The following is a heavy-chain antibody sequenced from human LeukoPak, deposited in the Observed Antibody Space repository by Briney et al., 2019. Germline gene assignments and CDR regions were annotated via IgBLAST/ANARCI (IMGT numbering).Heavy chain of an antibody. CDR1: GGTFSSYA. J-gene: IGHJ5*02. Sequence: GASVKVSCKASGGTFSSYAISLVRQAPGQGLEWMGGIIPIFGTANYAQKFQGRVTITADESTSTAYMELSSLRSEDTAVYYSARGGWANWFDPWGQGTLVTVSS. V-gene: IGHV1-69*01. CDR3: ARGGWANWFDP. CDR2: IIPIFGTA. D-gene: IGHD1-26*01.